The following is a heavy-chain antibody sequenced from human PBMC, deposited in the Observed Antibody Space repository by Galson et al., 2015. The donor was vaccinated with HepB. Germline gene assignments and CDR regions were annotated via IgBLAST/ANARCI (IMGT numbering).Heavy chain of an antibody. CDR3: VRGLYEFWGGYRPDTFDL. J-gene: IGHJ3*01. CDR1: GFALNSYS. V-gene: IGHV3-21*06. CDR2: ITSSNSYI. Sequence: SLRLSCAPSGFALNSYSVNWIRQAPGKGLEWVASITSSNSYIHYVDSVKGRFTISRDNAKNVMDLLMNALRDDDTAVYYCVRGLYEFWGGYRPDTFDLWGQGTMVTVSS. D-gene: IGHD3/OR15-3a*01.